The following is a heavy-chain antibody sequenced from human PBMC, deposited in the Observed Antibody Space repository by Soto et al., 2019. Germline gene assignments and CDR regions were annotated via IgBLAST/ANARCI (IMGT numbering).Heavy chain of an antibody. CDR3: ARDSLTGNYFDP. V-gene: IGHV4-30-2*01. D-gene: IGHD1-7*01. Sequence: SETLSLTCAVSGGSISSVGYAWNWIRQPPGKGLEWIGYIYHSGYTSYNPSLKNRVTISVDKSKNQFSLTLSFVTAADTAVYYCARDSLTGNYFDPWGQGTLVTVSS. CDR2: IYHSGYT. J-gene: IGHJ5*02. CDR1: GGSISSVGYA.